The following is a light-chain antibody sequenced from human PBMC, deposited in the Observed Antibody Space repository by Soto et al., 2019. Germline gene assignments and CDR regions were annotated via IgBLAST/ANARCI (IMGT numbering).Light chain of an antibody. CDR1: GSDFGSYKL. CDR2: ETS. J-gene: IGLJ1*01. CDR3: FSFTSTNTHV. Sequence: QSALTQPASVSGSPGQSVTISCTGTGSDFGSYKLVSWYQHHPGKVPKVIIYETSKRPSGVSDRFSGSKSGNTASLTISGLQAEDEADYYCFSFTSTNTHVFGSGTKVTVL. V-gene: IGLV2-23*01.